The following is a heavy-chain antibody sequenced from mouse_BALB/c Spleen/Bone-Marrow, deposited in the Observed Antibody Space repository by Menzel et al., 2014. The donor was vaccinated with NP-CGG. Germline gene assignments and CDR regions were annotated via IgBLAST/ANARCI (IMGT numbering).Heavy chain of an antibody. CDR3: ARLGYYGGFAY. D-gene: IGHD2-3*01. CDR1: GFDFSGFW. Sequence: EVKLVESGGGLVQPGESLKLSCAASGFDFSGFWMGWVRQAPGKGLEWIGEINPDSSTINYTPSLKDRFIISRDNAKNTLYLQMSKVRSEDTALYYCARLGYYGGFAYWGQGTLVTVSA. V-gene: IGHV4-1*02. J-gene: IGHJ3*01. CDR2: INPDSSTI.